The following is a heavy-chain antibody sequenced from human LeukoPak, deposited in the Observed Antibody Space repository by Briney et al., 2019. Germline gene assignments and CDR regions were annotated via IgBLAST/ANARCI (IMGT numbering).Heavy chain of an antibody. Sequence: ASVKVSFKASGYTFTGYYMHWVRQAPGQGLEWMGWINPNSGGTNYAQKFQGRVTMTRDASISTAYMELSRLRSDDTAVYYCARANRAVAMVDYWGQGTLVTVSS. J-gene: IGHJ4*02. V-gene: IGHV1-2*02. CDR2: INPNSGGT. CDR1: GYTFTGYY. CDR3: ARANRAVAMVDY. D-gene: IGHD6-19*01.